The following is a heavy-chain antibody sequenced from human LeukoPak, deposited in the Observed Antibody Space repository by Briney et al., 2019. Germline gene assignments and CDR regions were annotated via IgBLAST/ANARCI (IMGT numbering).Heavy chain of an antibody. Sequence: GGSLRLSCAASGCTFSSYWMSWVRQAPGKGLEWVANVKQDGSEKYYVDSVKGRFTISRDNAKNSLYLQMNSLRAEDTAVYYCARVPLGGVSSPAPSFDYWGQGTLVTVSS. CDR3: ARVPLGGVSSPAPSFDY. J-gene: IGHJ4*02. D-gene: IGHD3-16*01. CDR1: GCTFSSYW. V-gene: IGHV3-7*01. CDR2: VKQDGSEK.